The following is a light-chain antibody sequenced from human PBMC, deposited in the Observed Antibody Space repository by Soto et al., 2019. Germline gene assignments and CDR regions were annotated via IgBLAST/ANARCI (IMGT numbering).Light chain of an antibody. CDR3: QQRSNWQT. CDR2: DAS. Sequence: EIVLTQSPATLSLSPGERATLSCRASQSVGRYLAWYQHKPGQAPRLLIYDASNRATGIPVRFSGSGSGTDFTLTISSLEPEDFVVYYCQQRSNWQTFGQGTKLEIK. CDR1: QSVGRY. J-gene: IGKJ2*01. V-gene: IGKV3-11*01.